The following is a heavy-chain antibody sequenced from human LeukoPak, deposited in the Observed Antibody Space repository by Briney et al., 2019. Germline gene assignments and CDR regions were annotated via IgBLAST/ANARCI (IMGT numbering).Heavy chain of an antibody. CDR1: GGSFSGYY. D-gene: IGHD6-13*01. J-gene: IGHJ4*02. V-gene: IGHV4-34*01. CDR3: ARQIVSSSWYGYCFDY. CDR2: INHSGST. Sequence: SETLSLTCAVYGGSFSGYYWSWIRQPPGKGLEWIGEINHSGSTNYNPSLKSRVTISVDTSKNQFSLKLSSVTAADTAVYYCARQIVSSSWYGYCFDYWGQGTLVTVSS.